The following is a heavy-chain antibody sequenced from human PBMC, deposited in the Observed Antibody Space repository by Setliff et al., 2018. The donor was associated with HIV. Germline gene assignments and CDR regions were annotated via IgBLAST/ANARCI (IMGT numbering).Heavy chain of an antibody. D-gene: IGHD6-19*01. CDR1: GGSFSSYY. J-gene: IGHJ5*02. V-gene: IGHV4-34*01. Sequence: SETLSLTCAVYGGSFSSYYWSWIRQPPGKVLEWIGDINHSGDANYNPSLKSRVTISVDTSKNQFSLKLSSVTAADTAVYYWARGPGWHNWFDPWGQGTLVTVSS. CDR2: INHSGDA. CDR3: ARGPGWHNWFDP.